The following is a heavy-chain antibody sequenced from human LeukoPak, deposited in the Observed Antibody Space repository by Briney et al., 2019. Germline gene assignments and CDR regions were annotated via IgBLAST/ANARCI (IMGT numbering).Heavy chain of an antibody. V-gene: IGHV3-48*03. D-gene: IGHD4-11*01. Sequence: QPGGSLRLSCAASGFTFSSYEMNWVRQAPGKGLEWVSYISSSGSDIYYADSVKGRFTISRDNAKNSLYLQMNSLRAEDTAVYYCARERANRNYVFDYWGQGTLVTVSS. CDR3: ARERANRNYVFDY. CDR2: ISSSGSDI. J-gene: IGHJ4*02. CDR1: GFTFSSYE.